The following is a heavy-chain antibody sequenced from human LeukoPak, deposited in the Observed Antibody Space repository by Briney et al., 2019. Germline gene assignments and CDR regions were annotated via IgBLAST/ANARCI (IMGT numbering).Heavy chain of an antibody. D-gene: IGHD3-3*01. V-gene: IGHV4-30-4*08. Sequence: SQTLSLTCTVSGGSISSGGYYWSWIRQHPGTGLEWIGYIYYSGSTYYNPSLKSRVTISVDTSKNQFSLKLSSVTAADTAVYYCARDGAYDFYGFDPWGQGTLVTVSS. J-gene: IGHJ5*02. CDR3: ARDGAYDFYGFDP. CDR2: IYYSGST. CDR1: GGSISSGGYY.